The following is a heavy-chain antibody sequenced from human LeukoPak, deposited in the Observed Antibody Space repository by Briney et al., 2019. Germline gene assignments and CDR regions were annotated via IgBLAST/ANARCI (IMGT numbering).Heavy chain of an antibody. CDR2: IYWNDEK. Sequence: SGPTLVNPTQTLTLTCTFSGLSLTTIGVGVGWIRQPPGKALEWLALIYWNDEKRYSPSLQSRLTITKDTSRNQVVLTLTNLDPVDTATYYCAHRREAAAGPNSWFDPWGQGTLVTVSS. V-gene: IGHV2-5*01. J-gene: IGHJ5*02. CDR1: GLSLTTIGVG. CDR3: AHRREAAAGPNSWFDP. D-gene: IGHD6-13*01.